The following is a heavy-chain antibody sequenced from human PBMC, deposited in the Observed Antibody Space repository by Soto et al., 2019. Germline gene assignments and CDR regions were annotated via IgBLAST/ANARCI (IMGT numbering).Heavy chain of an antibody. CDR3: ARRPGPSDYYFDY. D-gene: IGHD3-10*01. Sequence: KPSETLSLTCSVSGGSVSSYWWSWIRQPPGKGLEWIGYIYYTGSTNYSPSLKGRVTISLDASKSQFSLKLTSVTAADTAVYYCARRPGPSDYYFDYRGPGTLVTVSS. V-gene: IGHV4-59*02. CDR2: IYYTGST. CDR1: GGSVSSYW. J-gene: IGHJ4*02.